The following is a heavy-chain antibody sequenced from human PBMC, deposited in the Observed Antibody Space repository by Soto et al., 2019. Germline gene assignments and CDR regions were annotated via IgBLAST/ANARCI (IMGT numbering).Heavy chain of an antibody. CDR1: GDSVSSNSAA. Sequence: SQTLSLTCAISGDSVSSNSAAWNWIRQSPSRGLEWLGRTYYRSKWYSDYAASVKSRITINPDTSKNQFSLQLNSVTPEDTAVYYCERDLGGRSRSRLPGNWFDTWGQGTLVTVSS. CDR3: ERDLGGRSRSRLPGNWFDT. D-gene: IGHD6-13*01. J-gene: IGHJ5*02. V-gene: IGHV6-1*01. CDR2: TYYRSKWYS.